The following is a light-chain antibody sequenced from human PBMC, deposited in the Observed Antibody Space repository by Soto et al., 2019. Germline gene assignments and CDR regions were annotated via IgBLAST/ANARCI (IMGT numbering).Light chain of an antibody. J-gene: IGLJ1*01. Sequence: QSVLTQPASVSGSPGQSITISCTGTSSDIGSYNFVSWYQHHPGKAPKLLIYEVRYRPSGISGRFSGSKSANTAPLTISGLQAEDEAYYFFSSYKSTPPPPPLVFGSGTKVTVL. CDR2: EVR. CDR3: SSYKSTPPPPPLV. CDR1: SSDIGSYNF. V-gene: IGLV2-14*01.